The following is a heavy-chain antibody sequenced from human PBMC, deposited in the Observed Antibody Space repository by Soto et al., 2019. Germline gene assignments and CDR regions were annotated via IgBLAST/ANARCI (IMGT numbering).Heavy chain of an antibody. Sequence: QVQLQESGPGLVKPSETLSLTCAVYGGSISSNKWWSWVRQPPGKGLEWIGEIYHSGSTNYNPSLKCRVTISLDKSKNQFSLELTSVTDADSAVYYCARDDHIVVVPTSLGAMDVWGQGTTVTVSS. J-gene: IGHJ6*02. CDR2: IYHSGST. V-gene: IGHV4-4*02. CDR1: GGSISSNKW. D-gene: IGHD2-2*01. CDR3: ARDDHIVVVPTSLGAMDV.